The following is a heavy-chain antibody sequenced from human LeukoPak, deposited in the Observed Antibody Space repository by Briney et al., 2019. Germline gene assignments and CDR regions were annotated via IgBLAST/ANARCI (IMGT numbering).Heavy chain of an antibody. CDR1: GGSISNSYY. CDR3: ASSKGPLDH. CDR2: TTGTSDTI. J-gene: IGHJ4*02. V-gene: IGHV3-48*02. Sequence: ETLSLTCTVSGGSISNSYYWGWIRQPPGKGLEWLSYTTGTSDTIYYADSVKGRFTISRDNAKNSLYLQMSSLRDEDTAVYYCASSKGPLDHWGQGTLVTVSS.